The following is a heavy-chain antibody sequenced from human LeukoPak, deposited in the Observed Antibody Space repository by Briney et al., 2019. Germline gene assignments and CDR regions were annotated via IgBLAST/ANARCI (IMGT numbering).Heavy chain of an antibody. CDR3: ARGPYSYGPYYFDY. J-gene: IGHJ4*02. Sequence: PGGSLRLSCAASGFTFSSYEMNWVRQAPGKGLEWVSYISSSSSYIYYADSVKGRFTISRDNAKNSLYLQMNSLRAEDTAVYYCARGPYSYGPYYFDYWGQGTLVTVSS. V-gene: IGHV3-21*05. D-gene: IGHD5-18*01. CDR1: GFTFSSYE. CDR2: ISSSSSYI.